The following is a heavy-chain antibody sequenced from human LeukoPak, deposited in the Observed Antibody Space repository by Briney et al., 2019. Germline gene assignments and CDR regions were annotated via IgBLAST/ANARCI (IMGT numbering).Heavy chain of an antibody. D-gene: IGHD1-7*01. CDR2: ISAYNGNT. V-gene: IGHV1-18*01. Sequence: APVKVSCKASGYTFTSYGISWVRQAPGQGLEWMGWISAYNGNTNYAQKLQGRVTMTTDTSTSTAYMELRSLRSDDTAVYYCARARYNWNYGTDNWFDPWGQGTLVTVSS. J-gene: IGHJ5*02. CDR3: ARARYNWNYGTDNWFDP. CDR1: GYTFTSYG.